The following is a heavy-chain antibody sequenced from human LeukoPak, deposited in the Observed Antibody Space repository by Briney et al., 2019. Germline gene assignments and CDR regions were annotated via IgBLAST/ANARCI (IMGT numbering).Heavy chain of an antibody. J-gene: IGHJ4*02. D-gene: IGHD6-19*01. CDR2: INTNTGNP. CDR3: ATGPKKGDRGCFYF. V-gene: IGHV7-4-1*02. CDR1: GYTFTSSA. Sequence: ASVKVSCKASGYTFTSSALNWVRQAPGQGLEWMGWINTNTGNPTYAQGFTGRFVFSLDTSVSTAYLQISSLKAEDTAVYHCATGPKKGDRGCFYFWGQGTLGNGSS.